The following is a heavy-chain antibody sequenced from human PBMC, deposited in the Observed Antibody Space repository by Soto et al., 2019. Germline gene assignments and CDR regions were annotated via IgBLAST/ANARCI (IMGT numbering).Heavy chain of an antibody. CDR3: AREGNLGRWIQPLDY. V-gene: IGHV4-30-2*01. CDR1: GGSISSGGYS. D-gene: IGHD2-2*03. J-gene: IGHJ4*02. Sequence: SETLSLTCAVSGGSISSGGYSWSWIRQPPGKGLEWIGYMYHSGNTKYSPSLKSRVTMSVDTSKNHFSLKLISVTTADTAVYFCAREGNLGRWIQPLDYWGQGTLVTVSS. CDR2: MYHSGNT.